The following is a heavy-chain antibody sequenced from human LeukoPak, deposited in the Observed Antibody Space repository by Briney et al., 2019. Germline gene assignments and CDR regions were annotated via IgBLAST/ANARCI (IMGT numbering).Heavy chain of an antibody. J-gene: IGHJ4*02. Sequence: PGGSLRLSCAASGFTFSSYWMSWVRQAPGKGLEWVANIKQDGSEKYYVDSVKGRFTIPRDNAKNSLYLQMNSLRAEDTAVYYCARGRRIQLWYLLYDYWGQGTLVTVSS. V-gene: IGHV3-7*04. CDR2: IKQDGSEK. CDR1: GFTFSSYW. CDR3: ARGRRIQLWYLLYDY. D-gene: IGHD5-18*01.